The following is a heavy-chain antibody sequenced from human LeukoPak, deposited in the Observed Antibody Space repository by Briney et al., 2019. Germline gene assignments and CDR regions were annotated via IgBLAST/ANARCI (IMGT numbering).Heavy chain of an antibody. V-gene: IGHV3-9*03. D-gene: IGHD3-3*01. CDR2: ISWNSGSI. CDR1: GFTFDDYA. CDR3: AKDAKPDYDFWSGYPIFDY. Sequence: GGSLRLSCAASGFTFDDYAMHWVRQAPGKGLEWVSGISWNSGSISYADSVKGRFTISRDNAKNSLYLQMNSLRAEDMALYYCAKDAKPDYDFWSGYPIFDYWGQGTLVTVSS. J-gene: IGHJ4*02.